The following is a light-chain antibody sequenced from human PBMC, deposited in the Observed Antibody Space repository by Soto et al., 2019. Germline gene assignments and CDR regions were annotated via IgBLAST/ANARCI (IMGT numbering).Light chain of an antibody. J-gene: IGKJ2*01. CDR3: QQGHNWPLT. CDR2: GAS. CDR1: QSINSE. V-gene: IGKV3-15*01. Sequence: EIVMTQSPATLSLSPGERAALSCRASQSINSELAWYHQKPGQPPRLLIYGASTRATGVPARFTGSESGSEFTLTISGLPSEDFAVYYCQQGHNWPLTFGQGTRLEI.